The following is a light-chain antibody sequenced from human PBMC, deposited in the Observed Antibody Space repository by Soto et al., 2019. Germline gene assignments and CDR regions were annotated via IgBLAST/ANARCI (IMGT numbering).Light chain of an antibody. J-gene: IGLJ2*01. Sequence: QSALTQPASVSGSPGQSITISCTGTSSDVGGYNFVSWYQQHPGKAPKLIIYDVSYRPSGVLNRFSGSKSGNTASLSISGLQAEDEADYYGSSYTSGSTLDVVFGGGTTLTVL. CDR2: DVS. V-gene: IGLV2-14*03. CDR3: SSYTSGSTLDVV. CDR1: SSDVGGYNF.